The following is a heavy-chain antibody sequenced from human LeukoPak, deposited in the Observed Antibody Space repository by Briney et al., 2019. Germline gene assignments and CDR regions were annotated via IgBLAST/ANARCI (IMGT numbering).Heavy chain of an antibody. CDR2: IYYSGST. V-gene: IGHV4-59*01. Sequence: SETLSLTCTVSGGSISNYFWSWIRQPPGKGLECIGYIYYSGSTNYNPSLKSRVTISVDTSKNQFSLKLSSVTAADTAVYYCARYSNYGDYYYYYMDVWGKGTTVTVSS. J-gene: IGHJ6*03. D-gene: IGHD4-11*01. CDR1: GGSISNYF. CDR3: ARYSNYGDYYYYYMDV.